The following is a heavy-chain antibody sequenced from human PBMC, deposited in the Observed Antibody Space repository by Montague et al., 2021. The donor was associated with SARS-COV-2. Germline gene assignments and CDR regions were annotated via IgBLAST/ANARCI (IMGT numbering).Heavy chain of an antibody. V-gene: IGHV4-61*08. Sequence: SETLSLTCTVSGGSVTSGDYYWTWIRQPPGKGLEWIGYIYNTGRTNYNPSLKSRVTISMDTSKNQFSLNVDSVSAADTAVYYCATEMPAYDVFDIWGQGTMVTVSS. D-gene: IGHD2-2*01. CDR2: IYNTGRT. CDR1: GGSVTSGDYY. J-gene: IGHJ3*02. CDR3: ATEMPAYDVFDI.